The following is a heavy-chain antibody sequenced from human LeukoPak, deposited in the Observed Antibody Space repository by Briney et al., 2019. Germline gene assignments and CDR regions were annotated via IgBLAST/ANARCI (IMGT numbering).Heavy chain of an antibody. J-gene: IGHJ4*02. V-gene: IGHV3-74*01. D-gene: IGHD3-10*01. CDR1: GFTFSSYW. CDR2: INSDGSST. CDR3: AREFSYYGSGRPLDY. Sequence: PGGSLRFSCAASGFTFSSYWMHWVRQAPGKGLVWVSRINSDGSSTSYADSVKGRFTISRDNAKNTLYLQMNSLRAEDTAVYYCAREFSYYGSGRPLDYWGQGTLVTVSS.